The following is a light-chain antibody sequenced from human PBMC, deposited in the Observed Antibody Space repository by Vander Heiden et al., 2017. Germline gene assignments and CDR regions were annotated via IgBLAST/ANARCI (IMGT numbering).Light chain of an antibody. CDR3: QQDSSSPST. Sequence: EIVLTQSPGTLSLSPGERATLSCRASQSVSSSYLAWYQQKPGQAPRLLIFGASSRATGIPDRFSGSGSGTDFTLTISRLEPEDFAVYYCQQDSSSPSTFGQGTKVEIK. CDR2: GAS. V-gene: IGKV3-20*01. J-gene: IGKJ1*01. CDR1: QSVSSSY.